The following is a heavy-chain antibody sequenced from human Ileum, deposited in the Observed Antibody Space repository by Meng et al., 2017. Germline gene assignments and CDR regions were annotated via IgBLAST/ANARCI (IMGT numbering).Heavy chain of an antibody. Sequence: GESLKISCAGSRFTFNNFWMHWVRQAPGKGLVWVSRVNSDGTTTSYVDSVKGRFTISRDNAKNTLYLQMNRLRAEDTAVYFCVRGGGMDVWGQGTTVTVSS. CDR1: RFTFNNFW. V-gene: IGHV3-74*01. J-gene: IGHJ6*02. CDR3: VRGGGMDV. D-gene: IGHD3-16*01. CDR2: VNSDGTTT.